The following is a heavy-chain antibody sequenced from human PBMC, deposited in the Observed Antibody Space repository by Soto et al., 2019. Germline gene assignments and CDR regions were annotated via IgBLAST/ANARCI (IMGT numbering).Heavy chain of an antibody. V-gene: IGHV3-30*18. D-gene: IGHD3-22*01. CDR2: ISYDGSNK. CDR3: AKDPAVT. J-gene: IGHJ5*02. Sequence: GGSLRLSCAASGFTFSSYGMHWVRQAPGKGLEWVAVISYDGSNKYYADSVKGRFTISRDNSKNTLYLQMNSLRAEDTAVYYCAKDPAVTWGQGTLVTVSS. CDR1: GFTFSSYG.